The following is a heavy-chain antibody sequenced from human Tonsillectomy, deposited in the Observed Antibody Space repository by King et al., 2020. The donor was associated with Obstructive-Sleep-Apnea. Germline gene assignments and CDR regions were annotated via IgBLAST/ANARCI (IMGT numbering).Heavy chain of an antibody. D-gene: IGHD3-22*01. V-gene: IGHV3-30*18. J-gene: IGHJ3*02. CDR2: ISFDGSNK. CDR1: GFTFNTYG. CDR3: AKDTSYYDSSGYFGALDI. Sequence: VQLVESGGGVVQPGRSLRLSCAASGFTFNTYGMHWVRQAPGKGLEWVAVISFDGSNKQYGDSAKGRFTVSRDNSKNTLYLQMNSLRGGDTAVYYCAKDTSYYDSSGYFGALDIWGQGTMVTVSS.